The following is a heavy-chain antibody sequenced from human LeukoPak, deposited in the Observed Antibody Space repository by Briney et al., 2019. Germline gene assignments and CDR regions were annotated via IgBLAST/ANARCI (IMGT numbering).Heavy chain of an antibody. CDR3: ARARDDFWSGYHQGFDY. J-gene: IGHJ4*02. Sequence: GGSLRLSCAASGFTFSSYWVSWVRQAPGKGLEWVANIKQDGSEKYYVDSVKGRFTISRDNAKNSLYLQMNSLRAEDTAVYYCARARDDFWSGYHQGFDYWGQGTLVTVSS. CDR2: IKQDGSEK. D-gene: IGHD3-3*01. CDR1: GFTFSSYW. V-gene: IGHV3-7*04.